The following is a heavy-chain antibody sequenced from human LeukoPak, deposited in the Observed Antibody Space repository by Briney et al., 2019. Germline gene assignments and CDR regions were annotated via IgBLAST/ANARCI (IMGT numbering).Heavy chain of an antibody. CDR3: AKGVRITMVRGAFDI. CDR1: GFTFSSYA. D-gene: IGHD3-10*01. Sequence: GGSLRLSCAASGFTFSSYALHWVRQAPGKGLEWVAVISYDGSHKYADSVKGRFTISRDNAKNSLYLQTNSLRAEDTALYYCAKGVRITMVRGAFDIWGQGTMVTVSS. J-gene: IGHJ3*02. V-gene: IGHV3-30*04. CDR2: ISYDGSHK.